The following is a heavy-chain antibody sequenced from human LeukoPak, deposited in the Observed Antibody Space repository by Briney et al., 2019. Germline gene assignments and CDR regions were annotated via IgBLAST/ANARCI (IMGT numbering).Heavy chain of an antibody. CDR2: INTDTGNP. J-gene: IGHJ5*02. V-gene: IGHV7-4-1*02. CDR3: ARDREHQWSPNWFDP. Sequence: ASVKVSCKASGYTFTSYAMNWVRQAPGQGLEWMGWINTDTGNPTYAQGFTGRFVFSLDTSVSTAYLQISSLKAEDTAVYYCARDREHQWSPNWFDPWGQGTLVTVSS. CDR1: GYTFTSYA. D-gene: IGHD1-26*01.